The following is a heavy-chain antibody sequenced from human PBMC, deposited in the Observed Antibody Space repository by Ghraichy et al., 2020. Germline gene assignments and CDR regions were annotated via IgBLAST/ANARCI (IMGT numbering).Heavy chain of an antibody. D-gene: IGHD7-27*01. CDR2: INPNSGGT. V-gene: IGHV1-2*02. Sequence: ASVKVSCKASGYTFTGYTMRWVRHSPGQGLEWMGWINPNSGGTNYAQKFEGRVTMTRDTSISTVYMELIRLTSDDTAVYYCARLGMDVWGQGTTVTVSS. CDR1: GYTFTGYT. J-gene: IGHJ6*02. CDR3: ARLGMDV.